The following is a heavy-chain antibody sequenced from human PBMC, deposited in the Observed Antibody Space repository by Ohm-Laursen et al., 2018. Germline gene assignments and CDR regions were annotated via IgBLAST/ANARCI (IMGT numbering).Heavy chain of an antibody. J-gene: IGHJ3*02. CDR2: IYYSGST. V-gene: IGHV4-59*01. CDR3: ASIGTMVRGAPTAFDI. D-gene: IGHD3-10*01. CDR1: GGSITNYY. Sequence: GTLSLTCTVSGGSITNYYWSWIRQPPGKGLEWIGYIYYSGSTNYNPSLKSRVTISVDTSKNQFSLKLSSVTAADTAVYYCASIGTMVRGAPTAFDIWGQGTMVTVSS.